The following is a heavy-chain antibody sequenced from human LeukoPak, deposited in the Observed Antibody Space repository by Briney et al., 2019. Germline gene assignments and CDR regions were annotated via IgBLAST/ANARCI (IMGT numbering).Heavy chain of an antibody. CDR3: AKGDCSSGSCYFDY. CDR1: GFTLSSHP. Sequence: GGSLRLSCAASGFTLSSHPMYWVRQAPGKGLEWVSSLSDTGDSTHYADSVKGRFTISRDSARSALYLQMNSLRAEDTAIYYCAKGDCSSGSCYFDYWGQGSQVTVSS. CDR2: LSDTGDST. V-gene: IGHV3-23*01. J-gene: IGHJ4*02. D-gene: IGHD2-15*01.